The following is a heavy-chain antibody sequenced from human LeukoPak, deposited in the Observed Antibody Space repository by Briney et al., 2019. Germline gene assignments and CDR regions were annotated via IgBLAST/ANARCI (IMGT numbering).Heavy chain of an antibody. V-gene: IGHV3-74*01. CDR1: GFTFSSYW. J-gene: IGHJ6*02. D-gene: IGHD3-16*01. CDR3: ARGGGLDV. CDR2: ISDGGSTT. Sequence: GGSLRLSCAASGFTFSSYWMHWVRQAPGKGLVWVSRISDGGSTTTYADSVKGRFTISRDNAKNSLYLQMSNLRAEDTAVYFCARGGGLDVWGQGATVTVSS.